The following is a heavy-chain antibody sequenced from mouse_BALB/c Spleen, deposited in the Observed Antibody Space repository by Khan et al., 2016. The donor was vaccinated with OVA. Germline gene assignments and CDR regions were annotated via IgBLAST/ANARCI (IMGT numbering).Heavy chain of an antibody. V-gene: IGHV9-3*02. CDR1: GYTFTNYG. CDR2: INTNTGEP. CDR3: ARANYCGSDCWFAY. Sequence: QIQLVQSGPELKKPGETVKISCKASGYTFTNYGINWVKQAPGKGLKWMGWINTNTGEPTYAEEFKGRFAFSLETSASTAYLQLNNLKNEDTATDFCARANYCGSDCWFAYWGQGTLVTVSA. J-gene: IGHJ3*01. D-gene: IGHD1-1*01.